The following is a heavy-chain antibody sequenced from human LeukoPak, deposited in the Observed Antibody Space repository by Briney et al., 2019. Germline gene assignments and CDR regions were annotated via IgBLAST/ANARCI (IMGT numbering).Heavy chain of an antibody. J-gene: IGHJ3*02. CDR1: GYTFINYW. CDR2: IYPGDSDI. V-gene: IGHV5-51*01. Sequence: GESLKISCKGSGYTFINYWIAWVRQMPGRGLEWMGMIYPGDSDIRYSPSFQGQVTISADKSISTAYLQWSSLKASDTAMYYCARQALRDAFDTWGQGTMVTVSS. CDR3: ARQALRDAFDT.